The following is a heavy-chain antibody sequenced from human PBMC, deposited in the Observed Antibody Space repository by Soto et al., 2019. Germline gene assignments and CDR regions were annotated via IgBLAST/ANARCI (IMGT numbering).Heavy chain of an antibody. D-gene: IGHD3-22*01. CDR1: GFTFSSYW. CDR3: AIRASYYDSSGYFDY. J-gene: IGHJ4*02. CDR2: INSDGSST. V-gene: IGHV3-74*01. Sequence: EVQLVESGGGLVQPGGSLRLSCAASGFTFSSYWMHWVRQAPGRGLVWVSRINSDGSSTSYADSVKGRFTISRDNAKNTLYLQMNSLRAEDTAVYYCAIRASYYDSSGYFDYWGQGTLVTVSS.